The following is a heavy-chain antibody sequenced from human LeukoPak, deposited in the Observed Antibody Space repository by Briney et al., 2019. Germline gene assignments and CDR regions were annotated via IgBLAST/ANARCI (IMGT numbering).Heavy chain of an antibody. D-gene: IGHD3-22*01. CDR1: GGSISSYY. Sequence: SETLSLTCTASGGSISSYYWSWIRQPAGKGLEWIGRIYTSGSTYYNPSLKSRVTISVDTSKNQFSLKLSSVTAADTAVYYCAESDSSGYEDGPGYFDYWGQGTLVTVSS. V-gene: IGHV4-4*07. J-gene: IGHJ4*02. CDR2: IYTSGST. CDR3: AESDSSGYEDGPGYFDY.